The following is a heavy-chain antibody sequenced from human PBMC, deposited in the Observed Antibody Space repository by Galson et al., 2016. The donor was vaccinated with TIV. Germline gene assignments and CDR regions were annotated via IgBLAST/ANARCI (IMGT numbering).Heavy chain of an antibody. Sequence: SLRLSCAASGFTFGSYGMHWVRQAPGKGLEWVTYISYDGSEKSYADSVRGRFTISRANSKNTLYLQMDSLRVEDTAFYYCARVLDSYYFVLWGQGTLITVSS. V-gene: IGHV3-30*03. J-gene: IGHJ4*02. CDR1: GFTFGSYG. CDR3: ARVLDSYYFVL. CDR2: ISYDGSEK. D-gene: IGHD6-6*01.